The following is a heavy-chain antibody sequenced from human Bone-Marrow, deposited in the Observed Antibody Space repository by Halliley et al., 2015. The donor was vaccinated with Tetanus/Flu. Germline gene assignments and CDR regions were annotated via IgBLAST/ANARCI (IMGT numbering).Heavy chain of an antibody. CDR2: VSHSGTS. CDR3: ARVLATLPGVYGMDV. Sequence: TLSLTCVVSGYSISSGSFWAWIRQTPGKGLEWIGSVSHSGTSYYNPSLRSRVTLQVDTSKNHFSLSLSSVTAADTAVFYCARVLATLPGVYGMDVWGQGTTVTVSS. J-gene: IGHJ6*02. CDR1: GYSISSGSF. D-gene: IGHD2-15*01. V-gene: IGHV4-38-2*01.